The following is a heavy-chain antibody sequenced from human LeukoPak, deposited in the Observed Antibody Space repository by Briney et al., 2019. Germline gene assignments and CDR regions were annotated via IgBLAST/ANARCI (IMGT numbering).Heavy chain of an antibody. D-gene: IGHD6-6*01. CDR3: AKAVAARPVGAFDI. J-gene: IGHJ3*02. CDR1: GFTVSSNY. CDR2: ISGSGGST. Sequence: GGSLRLSCAASGFTVSSNYMSWVRQAPGKGLEWVSAISGSGGSTYYADSVKGRFTISRDNSKNTLYLQMNSLRAEDTAVYYCAKAVAARPVGAFDIWGQGTMVTVSS. V-gene: IGHV3-23*01.